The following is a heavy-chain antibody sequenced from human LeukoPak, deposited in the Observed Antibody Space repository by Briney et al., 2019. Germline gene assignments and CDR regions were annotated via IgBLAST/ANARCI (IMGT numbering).Heavy chain of an antibody. V-gene: IGHV1-2*02. CDR2: INPNSGGT. D-gene: IGHD5-18*01. CDR1: GYSFTGYY. J-gene: IGHJ4*02. CDR3: ARVDTAMVAGGGDY. Sequence: SVKVSCKASGYSFTGYYMHWVRQAPGQGLEWMGWINPNSGGTKYAQKFKGRVTMTRDTSISTAYMELSRLRSDDTAVYYCARVDTAMVAGGGDYWGQGTLVTVSS.